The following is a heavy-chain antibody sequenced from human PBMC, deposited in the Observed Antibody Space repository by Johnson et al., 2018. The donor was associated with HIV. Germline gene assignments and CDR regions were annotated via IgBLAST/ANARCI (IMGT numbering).Heavy chain of an antibody. J-gene: IGHJ3*02. V-gene: IGHV3-66*01. CDR1: GFTVSSNS. CDR3: ARSGYCTTSSCTDDAFDI. Sequence: VQLVESGGGVVQPGRSLRLSCAASGFTVSSNSMTWVRQAPGKGLECVSLIYRGGSTYYADSVKGRFTISRDNSKNTLYLQMNSLRAEDTAVYYCARSGYCTTSSCTDDAFDIWGQGTMVTVSS. D-gene: IGHD2-2*01. CDR2: IYRGGST.